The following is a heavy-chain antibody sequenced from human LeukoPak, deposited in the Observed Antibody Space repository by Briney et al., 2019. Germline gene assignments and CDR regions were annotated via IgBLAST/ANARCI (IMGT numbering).Heavy chain of an antibody. CDR2: IYSSGRT. CDR1: GGSISSYY. CDR3: ARAPKYYDILTGYHTLFDP. D-gene: IGHD3-9*01. J-gene: IGHJ5*02. V-gene: IGHV4-59*01. Sequence: SETLSLTCTVSGGSISSYYWSWIRKPPGKGLEWIGYIYSSGRTNYNPSLKSRVTTSVDTSKNQFSLKLSSVTAADTAVYYCARAPKYYDILTGYHTLFDPWGQGTLVTVSS.